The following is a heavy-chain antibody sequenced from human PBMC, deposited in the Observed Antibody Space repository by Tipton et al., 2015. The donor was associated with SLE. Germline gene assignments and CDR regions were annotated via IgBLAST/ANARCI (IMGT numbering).Heavy chain of an antibody. V-gene: IGHV1-69*01. Sequence: QLVQSGAEVKKPGSSVKVSCKASGGTFSSYAISWVRQAPGQGLEWVGGIIPIFGTANYAQKFQGGVTITADESTSTAYMELSSRRAGDTPVYYGAGGPRRFDYWGQGTLVTVSS. CDR2: IIPIFGTA. D-gene: IGHD3-16*01. J-gene: IGHJ4*02. CDR1: GGTFSSYA. CDR3: AGGPRRFDY.